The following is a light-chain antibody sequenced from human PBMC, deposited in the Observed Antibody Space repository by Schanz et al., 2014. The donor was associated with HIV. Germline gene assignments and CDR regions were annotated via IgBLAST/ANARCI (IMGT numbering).Light chain of an antibody. V-gene: IGLV2-14*03. CDR1: SSDVGGYNH. J-gene: IGLJ3*02. Sequence: SALTQPASVSGSPGQSVTISCPGTSSDVGGYNHVSWYQQPPGKAPKLMIYDVSNRPSGVPDRFSGSKSGNAASLTISGLRSEDEADYYCAAWDDSLSGRWVFGGGTKLTVL. CDR3: AAWDDSLSGRWV. CDR2: DVS.